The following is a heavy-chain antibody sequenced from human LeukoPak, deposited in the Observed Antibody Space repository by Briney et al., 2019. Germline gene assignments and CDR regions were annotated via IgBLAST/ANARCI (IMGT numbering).Heavy chain of an antibody. Sequence: EPGRSLRLSCAASGFRFDDYAMHWVRQAPGEGLEWVSVINWDSEVIAYADAVKGRFTISRDNAKNFLYLQMDSLREEDSALYYCAKGFGSSWFYHLKSWGQGTPVTVSS. CDR2: INWDSEVI. V-gene: IGHV3-9*01. D-gene: IGHD6-13*01. CDR3: AKGFGSSWFYHLKS. CDR1: GFRFDDYA. J-gene: IGHJ5*02.